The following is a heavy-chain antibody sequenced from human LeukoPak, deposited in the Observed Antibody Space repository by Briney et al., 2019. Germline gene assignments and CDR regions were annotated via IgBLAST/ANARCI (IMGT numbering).Heavy chain of an antibody. J-gene: IGHJ5*02. CDR2: INPNSGGT. Sequence: ASVTVSCKASGYTFTCYYMHWVRQAPGQGLEWMGRINPNSGGTNYAQKFQGRVTMTRDTSISTAYMELSRLRSDDTAVYYCARVGRQWLAQQNWFDPWGQGTLVTVSS. CDR1: GYTFTCYY. D-gene: IGHD6-19*01. CDR3: ARVGRQWLAQQNWFDP. V-gene: IGHV1-2*06.